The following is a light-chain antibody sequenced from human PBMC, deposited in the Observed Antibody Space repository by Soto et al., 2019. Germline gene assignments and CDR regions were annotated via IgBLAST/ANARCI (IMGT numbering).Light chain of an antibody. Sequence: EIVLTQSPATLSLSPGERATLSCRASQTISSSDLAWYQQQPGQAPRLLIFDASSRAPDIPDRFSGSGSGPDFTLTISSLEPEDFAAYYCQLSASTRPKYTFGQGTKLEI. CDR2: DAS. CDR3: QLSASTRPKYT. J-gene: IGKJ2*01. CDR1: QTISSSD. V-gene: IGKV3-20*01.